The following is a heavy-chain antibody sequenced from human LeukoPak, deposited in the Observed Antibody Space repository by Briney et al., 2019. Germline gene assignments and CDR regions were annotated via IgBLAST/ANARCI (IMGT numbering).Heavy chain of an antibody. CDR2: IYYSGST. CDR3: ARGLTRGYTYGGCFDP. J-gene: IGHJ5*02. D-gene: IGHD5-12*01. CDR1: GGSISSSDYY. V-gene: IGHV4-39*01. Sequence: SETLSLTCTVSGGSISSSDYYWGWIRQPPGKGLEWIASIYYSGSTYYSPSLKSGVTISVDTSKNQFSLKLRSVTATDTAEYYCARGLTRGYTYGGCFDPWGQGTLVTVSS.